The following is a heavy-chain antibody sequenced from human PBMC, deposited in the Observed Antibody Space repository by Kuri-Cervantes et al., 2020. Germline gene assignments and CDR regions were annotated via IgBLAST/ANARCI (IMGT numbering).Heavy chain of an antibody. V-gene: IGHV3-33*08. J-gene: IGHJ4*02. D-gene: IGHD5/OR15-5a*01. Sequence: GGSLRLSCAASGFTFSGSAMHWVRQAPGKGLEWVAVIWSDGSKKFYADSLKGRFSVSRDNSNNTLYLQMNSLRVEDTAVYYCAREDAAMARGVYHFDHWGQGLLVTVSS. CDR1: GFTFSGSA. CDR3: AREDAAMARGVYHFDH. CDR2: IWSDGSKK.